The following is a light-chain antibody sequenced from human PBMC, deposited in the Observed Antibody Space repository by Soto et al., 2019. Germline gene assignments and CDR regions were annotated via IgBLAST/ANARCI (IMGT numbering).Light chain of an antibody. V-gene: IGKV4-1*01. Sequence: DIVMTQSPDSLAVSLGERATINCKSSQSVLYNFNNKKYLAWYQQKPGQPPKLLIYWASTRASGVPDRFSGSGSGTDFTLTIGSLQAEDVAVYYCQQYDSIPITFGQGTRLEIK. J-gene: IGKJ5*01. CDR2: WAS. CDR3: QQYDSIPIT. CDR1: QSVLYNFNNKKY.